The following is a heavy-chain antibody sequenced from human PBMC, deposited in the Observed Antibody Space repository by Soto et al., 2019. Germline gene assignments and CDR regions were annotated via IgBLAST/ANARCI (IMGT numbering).Heavy chain of an antibody. D-gene: IGHD3-10*01. Sequence: QVPLVQSGAEVKKPGSSVTVSCQASGGTFSSYAIHWVRQDPGQGLEWMGGIIPMYGPAKYAQRFQGRVTSTADHSTTTVYTQRTSLTSQDTAAYYCSRLTSMVLVVIDNWFDPWGHGTVVTVSS. CDR2: IIPMYGPA. CDR3: SRLTSMVLVVIDNWFDP. CDR1: GGTFSSYA. J-gene: IGHJ5*02. V-gene: IGHV1-69*01.